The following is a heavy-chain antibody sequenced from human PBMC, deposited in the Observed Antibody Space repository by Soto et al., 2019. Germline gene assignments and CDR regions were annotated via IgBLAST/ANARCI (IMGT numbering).Heavy chain of an antibody. V-gene: IGHV4-30-2*01. CDR3: ARGGGMGFDL. J-gene: IGHJ2*01. D-gene: IGHD3-16*01. Sequence: QLQLQESGSGLVKPSQTLSLTCAVSGGSISRGGYSWSWIRQPPEKGLEWIGYIYHSGSTYYNPSLKSRVTRSVDRSKNHFSLKLTSVTAADTAVYYCARGGGMGFDLWGRGTLVTVSS. CDR1: GGSISRGGYS. CDR2: IYHSGST.